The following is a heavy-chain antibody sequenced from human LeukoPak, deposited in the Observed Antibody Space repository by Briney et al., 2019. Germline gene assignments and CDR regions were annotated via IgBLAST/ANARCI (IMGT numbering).Heavy chain of an antibody. CDR3: ARPRVGATGWFDP. CDR1: GFTFSSYE. CDR2: ISSSSNTI. D-gene: IGHD1-26*01. J-gene: IGHJ5*02. Sequence: GGSLRLSCAASGFTFSSYEMNWVRQAPGKGLEWVSYISSSSNTIYYADSVKGRFTISRDNAKNSLYLQMNSLRAADTAVYYCARPRVGATGWFDPWGQGTLVTVSS. V-gene: IGHV3-48*03.